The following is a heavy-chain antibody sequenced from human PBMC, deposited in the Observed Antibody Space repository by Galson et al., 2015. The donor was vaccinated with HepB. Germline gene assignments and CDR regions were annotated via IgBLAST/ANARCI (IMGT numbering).Heavy chain of an antibody. CDR3: ARDRHIRGGYFDY. CDR2: ISYDGSNK. J-gene: IGHJ4*02. Sequence: SLRLSCAASGFTFSSYAMHWVRQAPGKGLEWVAVISYDGSNKYYADSVKGRFTISRDNSKNTLYLQMNSLRAEDTAVYYCARDRHIRGGYFDYWGQGTLVTVSS. V-gene: IGHV3-30-3*01. CDR1: GFTFSSYA. D-gene: IGHD2-21*01.